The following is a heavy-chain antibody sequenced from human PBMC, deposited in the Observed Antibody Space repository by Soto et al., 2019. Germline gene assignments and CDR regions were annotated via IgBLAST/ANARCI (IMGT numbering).Heavy chain of an antibody. J-gene: IGHJ4*02. Sequence: SGPTLVNPTQTLTLTCTFSGFSLSTSGMCVSWIRQPPGKALEWLALIDWDDDRYYSTSLKTRLTISKDTSKNQVVLTMTNMDPVDTATYYCARMQWLEAPFDYWGQGTLVTVSS. CDR3: ARMQWLEAPFDY. CDR1: GFSLSTSGMC. CDR2: IDWDDDR. D-gene: IGHD6-19*01. V-gene: IGHV2-70*01.